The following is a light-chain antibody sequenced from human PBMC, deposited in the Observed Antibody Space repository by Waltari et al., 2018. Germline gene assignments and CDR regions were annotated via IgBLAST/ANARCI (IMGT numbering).Light chain of an antibody. CDR3: WLYYTGSHGL. J-gene: IGLJ7*01. CDR1: TGSVTSGHS. Sequence: QAVVTQEPSMTVSPGGTVTLTCASSTGSVTSGHSPPWFQQKPGQAPKTLIYNTNSKHSWTPARFSGSLLGDKAALTLSGAQPEDEADYYCWLYYTGSHGLIGGGTRLTVL. V-gene: IGLV7-43*01. CDR2: NTN.